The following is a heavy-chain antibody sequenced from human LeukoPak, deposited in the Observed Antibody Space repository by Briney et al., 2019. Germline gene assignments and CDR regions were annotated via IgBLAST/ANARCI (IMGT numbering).Heavy chain of an antibody. CDR3: ARDGNYGDYDY. CDR1: GFTFSSYW. J-gene: IGHJ4*02. Sequence: GGSLRLSCAASGFTFSSYWMHWVRQAPGKGLVWVSVIKSDGSSTMYADSVKGRFTISRDNAKNTLYLQMNSLRAEDTAVYYCARDGNYGDYDYWGQGTLVTVSS. D-gene: IGHD4-17*01. V-gene: IGHV3-74*03. CDR2: IKSDGSST.